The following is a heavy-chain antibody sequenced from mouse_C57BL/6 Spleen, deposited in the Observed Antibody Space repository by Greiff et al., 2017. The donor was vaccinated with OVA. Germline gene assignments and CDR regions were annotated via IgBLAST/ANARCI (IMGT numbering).Heavy chain of an antibody. V-gene: IGHV1-18*01. D-gene: IGHD3-1*01. CDR2: INPNNGGT. CDR3: ARSGDDWCAY. CDR1: GYTFTDYN. J-gene: IGHJ3*01. Sequence: EVQLQQSGPELVKPGASVKIPCKASGYTFTDYNMDWVKQSHGKSLEWIGDINPNNGGTIYNQKFKGKATLTVDKSSSTAYMELRSLTSEDTAVYYCARSGDDWCAYWRQGTLVTVSA.